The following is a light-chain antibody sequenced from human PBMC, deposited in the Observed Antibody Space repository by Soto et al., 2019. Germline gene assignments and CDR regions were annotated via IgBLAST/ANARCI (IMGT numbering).Light chain of an antibody. Sequence: DIVMTQSPDSLAVSLGERATINCKSSQRVLYSSNNKNYLAWYQQKPGQPPKLLIYWASTRESGVTDRFSGSGAGTDFPLTISSLQAEDVSVYYCQQYDSTPVTFGQGTKVEIK. CDR1: QRVLYSSNNKNY. J-gene: IGKJ1*01. V-gene: IGKV4-1*01. CDR3: QQYDSTPVT. CDR2: WAS.